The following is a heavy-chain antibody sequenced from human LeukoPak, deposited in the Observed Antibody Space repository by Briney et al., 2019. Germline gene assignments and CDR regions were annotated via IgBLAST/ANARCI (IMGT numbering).Heavy chain of an antibody. CDR3: AKDPRAVSPVQMDV. Sequence: QTGRSLRLSCAASGFTFSSYAMSWVRQAPGKGLEWVSAISGSGGSTYYADSVKGRFTISRDNSKNTLYLQMNSLRAEDTAVYYCAKDPRAVSPVQMDVWGKGTTVTVSS. V-gene: IGHV3-23*01. J-gene: IGHJ6*04. CDR2: ISGSGGST. D-gene: IGHD1-14*01. CDR1: GFTFSSYA.